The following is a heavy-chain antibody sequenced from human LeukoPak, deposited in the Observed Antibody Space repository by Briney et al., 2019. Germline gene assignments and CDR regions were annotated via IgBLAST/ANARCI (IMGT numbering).Heavy chain of an antibody. J-gene: IGHJ4*02. CDR2: IYYSGST. Sequence: SQTLSLTCTVSGCSISSGDYYWSWIRQPPGKGLEWIGYIYYSGSTYYNPSLKSRVTISIDTSKNQFSLKLSSVTAADTAVYYCSRQTADHFFDYWGQGTLVTVSS. CDR1: GCSISSGDYY. CDR3: SRQTADHFFDY. V-gene: IGHV4-30-4*01. D-gene: IGHD6-13*01.